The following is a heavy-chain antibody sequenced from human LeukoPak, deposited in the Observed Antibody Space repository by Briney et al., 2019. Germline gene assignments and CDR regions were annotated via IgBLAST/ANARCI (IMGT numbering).Heavy chain of an antibody. V-gene: IGHV3-21*01. D-gene: IGHD3-10*01. J-gene: IGHJ2*01. CDR2: ISSGSTYI. CDR1: GFTFSSYS. CDR3: ARVGTNWYFDL. Sequence: PGGSLRLSCAASGFTFSSYSMNWVRQAPGKGLERVSSISSGSTYIYYADSVKGRFTFSRDNAKNTVFLQMNSLRAEDTAVYYCARVGTNWYFDLWGRGALVTVSS.